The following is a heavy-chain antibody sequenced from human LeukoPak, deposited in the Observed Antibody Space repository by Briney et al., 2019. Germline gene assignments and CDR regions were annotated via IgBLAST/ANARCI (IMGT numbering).Heavy chain of an antibody. CDR2: TSPDESLK. Sequence: GRSLRLSCAASGFTFANYVTHWVRQAPGKGLEWVAVTSPDESLKFYGDSVKGRFTISRDNSKNTMYLQMNDLREEDTAVYYCTRDPILGAPDYFDYWGQGTLVTVSS. V-gene: IGHV3-30*04. J-gene: IGHJ4*02. D-gene: IGHD1-26*01. CDR3: TRDPILGAPDYFDY. CDR1: GFTFANYV.